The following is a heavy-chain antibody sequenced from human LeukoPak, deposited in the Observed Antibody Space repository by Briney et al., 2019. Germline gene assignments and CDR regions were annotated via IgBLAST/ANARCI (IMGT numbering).Heavy chain of an antibody. Sequence: GGSLRLSCAASGFTFSSYWMSWVRQAPGKGLEWVANIKQDGSEKYYVDSVKGRCTISRDNAKKSLYLEINSLRADDTAVYYCARDPESSSFDLWGRGALVTVSS. CDR3: ARDPESSSFDL. J-gene: IGHJ4*02. V-gene: IGHV3-7*01. CDR1: GFTFSSYW. D-gene: IGHD6-13*01. CDR2: IKQDGSEK.